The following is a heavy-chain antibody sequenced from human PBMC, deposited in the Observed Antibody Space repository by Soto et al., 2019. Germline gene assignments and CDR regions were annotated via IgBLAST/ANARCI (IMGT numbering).Heavy chain of an antibody. CDR3: ARGGSTRYYYYYYGMDV. V-gene: IGHV4-59*01. D-gene: IGHD3-10*01. Sequence: SETLSLTCTVSGGSISSYYWSWIRQPPGKGLEWIGYIYYSGSTNYNPSLKSRVTISVDTSKNQFSLKLSSVTAADTAVYYCARGGSTRYYYYYYGMDVWGQGTTVT. CDR1: GGSISSYY. CDR2: IYYSGST. J-gene: IGHJ6*02.